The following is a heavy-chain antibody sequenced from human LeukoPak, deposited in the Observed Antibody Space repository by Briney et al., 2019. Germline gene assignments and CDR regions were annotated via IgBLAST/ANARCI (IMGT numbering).Heavy chain of an antibody. J-gene: IGHJ5*02. Sequence: ASVQVSCKASRYTFTDYYIHWVRQAPGQGLEWMGWINPKSGGTNYAQKFQGRVTMTRDTSISTAYMELRRLRSDDTAVYYCATTAAAARLAWFDPWGQGTLVTVSS. D-gene: IGHD6-13*01. CDR2: INPKSGGT. CDR1: RYTFTDYY. V-gene: IGHV1-2*02. CDR3: ATTAAAARLAWFDP.